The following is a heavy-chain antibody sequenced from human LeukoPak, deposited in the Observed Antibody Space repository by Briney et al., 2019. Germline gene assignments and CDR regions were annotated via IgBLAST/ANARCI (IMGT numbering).Heavy chain of an antibody. D-gene: IGHD1-1*01. J-gene: IGHJ4*02. CDR2: IKEDGSRR. CDR3: ATHWRGR. CDR1: GFSLSGYW. V-gene: IGHV3-7*03. Sequence: GGSLRLSCAASGFSLSGYWMSWVRQAPGKGPEWVADIKEDGSRRYYSESVRGRFTISRDNSENSLYLQMNSLRAEDTAVYYCATHWRGRWGQGTLVTVSS.